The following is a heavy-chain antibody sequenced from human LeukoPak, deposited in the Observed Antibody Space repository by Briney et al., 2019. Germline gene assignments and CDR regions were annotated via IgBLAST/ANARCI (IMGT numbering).Heavy chain of an antibody. D-gene: IGHD3-22*01. CDR2: ISNDGGGT. Sequence: GGSLRLSCAASGFIFNNYGLISVRQAPGKGLQWVSAISNDGGGTTYADFVKGRFTISRDNSKNTLFLQMSSLRAEDTALYYCAKGGSGYFADLWGQGTLVTVSS. CDR1: GFIFNNYG. V-gene: IGHV3-23*01. J-gene: IGHJ5*02. CDR3: AKGGSGYFADL.